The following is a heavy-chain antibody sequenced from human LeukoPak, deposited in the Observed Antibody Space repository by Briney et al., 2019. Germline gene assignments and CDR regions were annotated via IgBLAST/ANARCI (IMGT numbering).Heavy chain of an antibody. D-gene: IGHD6-19*01. CDR2: IYYSGST. V-gene: IGHV4-59*12. CDR3: ARLQWLVLGYFDY. CDR1: GGSISNYY. J-gene: IGHJ4*02. Sequence: SETLSLTCTVSGGSISNYYWSWIRQPPGKGLEWIGYIYYSGSTNYKSSLKSRVTISVDTSKNQFSLKLSSVTAADTAVYYCARLQWLVLGYFDYWGQGTLVTVSS.